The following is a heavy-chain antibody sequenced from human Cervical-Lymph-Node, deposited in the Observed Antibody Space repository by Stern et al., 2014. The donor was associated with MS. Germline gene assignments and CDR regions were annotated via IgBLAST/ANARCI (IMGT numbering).Heavy chain of an antibody. CDR3: ARSTVKGFDH. J-gene: IGHJ4*02. D-gene: IGHD4-17*01. CDR1: GYTFTSYY. CDR2: ISPSDGST. Sequence: VQLVESGAEVKKPGASVKVSCKASGYTFTSYYMHWVRQAPGQGLEWMGMISPSDGSTTYTQKLQDRVIMTRDTSTTAVYMELSGLTSEYTAVYYCARSTVKGFDHWGQGTLVTVSS. V-gene: IGHV1-46*04.